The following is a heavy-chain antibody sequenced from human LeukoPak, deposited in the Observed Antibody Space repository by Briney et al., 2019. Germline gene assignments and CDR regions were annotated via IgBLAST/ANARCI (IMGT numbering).Heavy chain of an antibody. CDR2: INHSGST. V-gene: IGHV4-34*01. CDR3: ARVRNRYSSSSGDY. Sequence: SETLSLTCTVSGGSISGYYWSWIRRPPGKGLEWIGEINHSGSTNYNPSLKSRVTISVDTSKNQFSLKLSSVTAADTAVYYCARVRNRYSSSSGDYWGQGTLVTVSS. D-gene: IGHD6-6*01. J-gene: IGHJ4*02. CDR1: GGSISGYY.